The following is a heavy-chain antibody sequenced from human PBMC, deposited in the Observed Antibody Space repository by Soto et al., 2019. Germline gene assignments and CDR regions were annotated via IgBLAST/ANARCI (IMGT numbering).Heavy chain of an antibody. D-gene: IGHD3-3*01. J-gene: IGHJ5*02. Sequence: SETLSLTCTVSGTSISSYYWSLIRQPPGKGLEWIGYIYYSGSTNYNPSLKSRVTISVDTSKNQFSLKLSSVTAADTAVYYCARASITIVGVVIITEWFDPWGQGTLVTVSS. CDR1: GTSISSYY. CDR3: ARASITIVGVVIITEWFDP. V-gene: IGHV4-59*12. CDR2: IYYSGST.